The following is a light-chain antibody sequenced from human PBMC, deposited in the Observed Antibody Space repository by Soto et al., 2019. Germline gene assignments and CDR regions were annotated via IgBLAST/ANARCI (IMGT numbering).Light chain of an antibody. CDR2: EVT. CDR1: SSDVGGYNY. J-gene: IGLJ1*01. V-gene: IGLV2-8*01. CDR3: SSFPGHSTI. Sequence: QSVLTQPPSASGSPGQSVSISCTGTSSDVGGYNYVSWYQQHPGKAPKLVIYEVTKRPSGVPDRFSGSKSGNTASLTVSGLQSDDEADYACSSFPGHSTIFG.